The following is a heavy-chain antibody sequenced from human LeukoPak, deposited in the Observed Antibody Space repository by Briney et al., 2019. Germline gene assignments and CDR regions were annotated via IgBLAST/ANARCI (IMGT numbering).Heavy chain of an antibody. CDR3: ARAVGGSSSWYYFDY. CDR1: GFTFSNYG. D-gene: IGHD6-13*01. CDR2: ISSGSRDT. V-gene: IGHV3-21*01. J-gene: IGHJ4*02. Sequence: GGSLRLSCAASGFTFSNYGMTWVRQAPGKGLEWVSSISSGSRDTYYADSVKGRFTISRDNSKNTLYLQMNSLRAEDTAVYYCARAVGGSSSWYYFDYWGQGTLVTVSS.